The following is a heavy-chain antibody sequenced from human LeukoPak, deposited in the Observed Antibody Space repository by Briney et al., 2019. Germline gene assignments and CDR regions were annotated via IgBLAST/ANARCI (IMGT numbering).Heavy chain of an antibody. D-gene: IGHD6-13*01. J-gene: IGHJ3*01. V-gene: IGHV4-59*01. CDR1: GGSISGYY. CDR3: AGRMGQQLGVDAFDV. CDR2: IYHSGRT. Sequence: SETLSLTCTVSGGSISGYYWNWIRQPPGEGLEWIGYIYHSGRTNYNSSLKSRVTMSVDTSKNQFSLKLTSVTAADTAVYFCAGRMGQQLGVDAFDVWGQGTLVTVSS.